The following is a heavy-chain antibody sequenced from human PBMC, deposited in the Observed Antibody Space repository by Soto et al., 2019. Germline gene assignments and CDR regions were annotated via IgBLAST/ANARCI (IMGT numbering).Heavy chain of an antibody. D-gene: IGHD2-2*02. V-gene: IGHV4-30-4*01. Sequence: PSETLSLTCTVSGGSISSGDYYWSWIRQPPGKGLEWIGYIYYSGSTYYNPSLKSRVTISVDTSKNQVSLKLSSVTAADTAVYSCAGLVVPAAIRAYYYYGMDVWGQGTTVTVSS. J-gene: IGHJ6*02. CDR3: AGLVVPAAIRAYYYYGMDV. CDR1: GGSISSGDYY. CDR2: IYYSGST.